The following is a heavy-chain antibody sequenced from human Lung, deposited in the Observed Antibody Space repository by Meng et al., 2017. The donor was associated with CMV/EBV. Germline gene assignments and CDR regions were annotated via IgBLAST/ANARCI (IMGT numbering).Heavy chain of an antibody. D-gene: IGHD6-19*01. CDR2: ISVNSGKT. Sequence: ASXXVSCKASGYTFTSYGISWVRQAPGQGLEWMGWISVNSGKTTYAQKVQGRINMTTDTSTSTAYMELRSLRSDDTAVYYCVRGGWSPGYWGQGTLVTVDS. J-gene: IGHJ4*02. V-gene: IGHV1-18*01. CDR3: VRGGWSPGY. CDR1: GYTFTSYG.